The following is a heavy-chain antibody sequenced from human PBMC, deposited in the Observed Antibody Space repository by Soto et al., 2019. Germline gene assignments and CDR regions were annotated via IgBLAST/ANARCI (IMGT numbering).Heavy chain of an antibody. J-gene: IGHJ6*02. CDR3: TRHPPIARFENGLDV. CDR2: IYYNGYT. V-gene: IGHV4-59*08. D-gene: IGHD2-21*01. Sequence: SETLSLTCSVSGGSISGYYWSWLRQPPGKGLEWIGYIYYNGYTIYSPSLNSRVTISVDTSKNQFSLKLTSVTAADTAMYYCTRHPPIARFENGLDVWGQGTTVTVSS. CDR1: GGSISGYY.